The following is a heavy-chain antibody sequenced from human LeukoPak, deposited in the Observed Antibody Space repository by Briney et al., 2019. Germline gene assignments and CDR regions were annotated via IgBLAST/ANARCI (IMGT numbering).Heavy chain of an antibody. CDR3: ARDYDFWSGYENNWFDP. CDR2: INPNSGGT. J-gene: IGHJ5*02. Sequence: ASVKASCKAPGYTFTGYYMHWVRQAPGQGLEWMGWINPNSGGTNYAQKFQGRVTMTRDTSISTAYMELSRLRSDDTAVYYCARDYDFWSGYENNWFDPWGQGTLVTVSS. V-gene: IGHV1-2*02. CDR1: GYTFTGYY. D-gene: IGHD3-3*01.